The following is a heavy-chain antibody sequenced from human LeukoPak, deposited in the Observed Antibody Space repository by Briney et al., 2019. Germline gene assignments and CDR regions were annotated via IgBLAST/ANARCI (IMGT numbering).Heavy chain of an antibody. V-gene: IGHV4-4*07. CDR1: GGSISSYY. CDR2: IYTSGST. CDR3: AREGYDFWSGYYTGYYFDY. Sequence: PSETLSLTCTVSGGSISSYYWSWIRQPAGKGLEWIGRIYTSGSTNYNPSLKSRVTMSVDTSKNQFSLKLSSVTAADTAVYYCAREGYDFWSGYYTGYYFDYWGQGTLVTVSS. D-gene: IGHD3-3*01. J-gene: IGHJ4*02.